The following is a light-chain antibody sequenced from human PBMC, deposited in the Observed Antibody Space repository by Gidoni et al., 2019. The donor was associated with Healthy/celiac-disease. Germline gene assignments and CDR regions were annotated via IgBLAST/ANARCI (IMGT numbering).Light chain of an antibody. CDR3: QQSYNTPLT. J-gene: IGKJ4*01. Sequence: DIQMPQSPSSLSASVGDRVTITCRASQSISSYLNWYQQKPGKAPKLLIYAASSLQSGVPSRFSGSGSGTDFTLTISSLQPEDFATYYCQQSYNTPLTFXGXTKVEIK. CDR2: AAS. V-gene: IGKV1-39*01. CDR1: QSISSY.